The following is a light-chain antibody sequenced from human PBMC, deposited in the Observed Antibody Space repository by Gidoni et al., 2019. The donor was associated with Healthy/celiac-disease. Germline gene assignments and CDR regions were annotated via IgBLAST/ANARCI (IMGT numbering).Light chain of an antibody. V-gene: IGKV3-11*01. J-gene: IGKJ3*01. CDR2: DAS. CDR1: QSVSSY. CDR3: QQRSNWLFT. Sequence: EMVLTQSPATLSLSPGERATLSCRASQSVSSYLAWYQQKPGQAPRLLIYDASNRATGIPARFSGSGSGTDFTLTISSLEPEVFAVYYCQQRSNWLFTFGPGTKVDIK.